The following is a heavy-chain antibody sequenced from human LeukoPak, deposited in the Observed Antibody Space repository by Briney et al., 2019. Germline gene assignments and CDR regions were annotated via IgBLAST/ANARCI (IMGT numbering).Heavy chain of an antibody. Sequence: SGGSLRLSCAASGFTFSTYWMTWVRQAPGKGLEWVANINQGGSETYYVDSVKGRFTISRDNAKNSLYLQMNSLRAEDTAVYYCARGGLYHYSGTSGDYWGQGTLVTVSS. V-gene: IGHV3-7*01. CDR2: INQGGSET. D-gene: IGHD1-26*01. CDR3: ARGGLYHYSGTSGDY. J-gene: IGHJ4*02. CDR1: GFTFSTYW.